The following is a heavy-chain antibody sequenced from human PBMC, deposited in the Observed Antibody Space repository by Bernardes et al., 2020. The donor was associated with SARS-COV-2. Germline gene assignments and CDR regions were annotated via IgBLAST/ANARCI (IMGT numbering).Heavy chain of an antibody. V-gene: IGHV1-2*02. CDR1: GYTFTGYY. CDR3: ARRYSGYDMFNWFDS. D-gene: IGHD5-12*01. CDR2: INPNSGGT. J-gene: IGHJ5*01. Sequence: ASVKVSCKASGYTFTGYYMHWVRQAPGQGLEWMGWINPNSGGTNYAQKFQGRVTMTRDTSISTAYMELSRLRSDDTAVYYCARRYSGYDMFNWFDSWGQGAQITVSS.